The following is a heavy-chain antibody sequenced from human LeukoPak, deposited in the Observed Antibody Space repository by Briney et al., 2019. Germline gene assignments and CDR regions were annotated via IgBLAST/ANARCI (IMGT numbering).Heavy chain of an antibody. CDR1: GFTFDDYA. J-gene: IGHJ3*02. V-gene: IGHV3-9*01. CDR2: ISWNSGSI. D-gene: IGHD5-18*01. Sequence: PGRSLRLSCAASGFTFDDYAMHWVRQAPGKGLEWVSGISWNSGSIGYADSVKGRFTISRDNAKNSLYLQMNSLRAEDTALYYCAKGGYSYATDAFDIWGQGTMVTVSS. CDR3: AKGGYSYATDAFDI.